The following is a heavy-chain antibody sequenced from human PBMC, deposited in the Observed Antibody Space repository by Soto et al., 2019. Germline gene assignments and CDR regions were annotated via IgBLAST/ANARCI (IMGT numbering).Heavy chain of an antibody. CDR2: ISGSGSNT. D-gene: IGHD6-19*01. J-gene: IGHJ6*02. CDR1: GLTFSTYA. V-gene: IGHV3-23*01. Sequence: PGGSLRLSCAASGLTFSTYAMSWVRQAPGKGLGWVSTISGSGSNTYYADSVKGRFTISRDNSKNALYLQMNSLRAEDTAVYYCAREYSFTDPIAVAGTPSYYYYGMDVWGQGTTVTVSS. CDR3: AREYSFTDPIAVAGTPSYYYYGMDV.